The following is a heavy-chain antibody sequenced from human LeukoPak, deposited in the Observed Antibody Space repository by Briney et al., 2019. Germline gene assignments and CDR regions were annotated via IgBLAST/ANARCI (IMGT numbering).Heavy chain of an antibody. CDR3: ARMLVRAHLIYYYGMDV. Sequence: PSETLSLTCAVSGGSISSGGYSWSWIRQPPGKGLEWIGHIYHSGSTNYNPSLKSRVTISVDKSKNQFSLKLSSVTAADTAVYYCARMLVRAHLIYYYGMDVWGQGTTVTVSS. D-gene: IGHD6-6*01. CDR2: IYHSGST. J-gene: IGHJ6*02. V-gene: IGHV4-30-2*01. CDR1: GGSISSGGYS.